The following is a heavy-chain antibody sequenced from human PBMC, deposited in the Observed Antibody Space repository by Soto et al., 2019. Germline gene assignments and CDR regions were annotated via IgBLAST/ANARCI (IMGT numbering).Heavy chain of an antibody. D-gene: IGHD3-3*01. CDR3: ARRTYDGLDV. Sequence: QVQLQESGPGLVKPPGTLSLTCAVFGGSISSTNWWTWVRQPPGKGLEWIGEIYHSGSTNYNPSLKGRGTISVDKSKNPFSLKLSFVTAADTAVYYCARRTYDGLDVWGQGTTVTVSS. CDR2: IYHSGST. J-gene: IGHJ6*02. V-gene: IGHV4-4*03. CDR1: GGSISSTNW.